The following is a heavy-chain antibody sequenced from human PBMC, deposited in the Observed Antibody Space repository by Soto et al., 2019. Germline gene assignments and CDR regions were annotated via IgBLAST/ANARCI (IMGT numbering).Heavy chain of an antibody. CDR2: ISGSGGST. CDR1: GFTFSSYA. D-gene: IGHD3-10*01. V-gene: IGHV3-23*01. CDR3: AKCSETKEQSTMGRGRCHWFDP. J-gene: IGHJ5*02. Sequence: EVQLLESGGGLVQPGGSLRLSCAASGFTFSSYAMSWVRQAPGKGLEWVSAISGSGGSTYYADSVKGRFTISRDNSKNPLYLQRNSQRAEETPVYYSAKCSETKEQSTMGRGRCHWFDPWGQGTLVTVSS.